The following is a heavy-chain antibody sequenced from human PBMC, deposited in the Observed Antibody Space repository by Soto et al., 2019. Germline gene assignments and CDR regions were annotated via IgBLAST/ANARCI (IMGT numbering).Heavy chain of an antibody. V-gene: IGHV3-30-3*01. CDR2: ISYDGSNK. CDR3: ARDPSSSSWYPVYYYYYGMDV. Sequence: SLRLSCAASGFTFSSYAMHWVRQAPGKGLEWVAVISYDGSNKYYADSVKGRFTISRDNSKNTLYLQMNSLRAEDTAVYYCARDPSSSSWYPVYYYYYGMDVWGQGTTVTVSS. D-gene: IGHD6-13*01. CDR1: GFTFSSYA. J-gene: IGHJ6*02.